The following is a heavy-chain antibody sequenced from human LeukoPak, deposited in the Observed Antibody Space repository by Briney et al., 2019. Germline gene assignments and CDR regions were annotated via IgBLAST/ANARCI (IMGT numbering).Heavy chain of an antibody. V-gene: IGHV4-39*07. Sequence: SETLSLTCTVSGGSISTSGYYWGWIRQPPGKGLEWIGTMYYSGSTYYNPSLKSRVTISVDTSKNQFSLKLNSVTAADTAVYYCAREYRGSTWDWGQGTLVTVSS. CDR1: GGSISTSGYY. D-gene: IGHD6-13*01. CDR2: MYYSGST. J-gene: IGHJ4*02. CDR3: AREYRGSTWD.